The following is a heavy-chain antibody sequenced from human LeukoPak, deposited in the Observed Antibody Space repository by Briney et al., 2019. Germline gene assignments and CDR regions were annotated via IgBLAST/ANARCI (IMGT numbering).Heavy chain of an antibody. D-gene: IGHD6-6*01. V-gene: IGHV1-8*01. CDR2: MNPNSGNT. CDR1: GYTFTSYD. Sequence: ASVKVSCKASGYTFTSYDINWVRQATGQGLEWMGWMNPNSGNTGYAQKFQGRVTMTTDTSTSTAYMELRSLRSDDTAVYYCARDRWSSSSSEGALDIWGQGTMVTVSS. J-gene: IGHJ3*02. CDR3: ARDRWSSSSSEGALDI.